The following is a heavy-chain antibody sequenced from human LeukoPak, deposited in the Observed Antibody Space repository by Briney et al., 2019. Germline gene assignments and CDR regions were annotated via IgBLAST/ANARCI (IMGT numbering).Heavy chain of an antibody. V-gene: IGHV3-30*02. D-gene: IGHD5-18*01. Sequence: GGSLRLSSAASGFTFSTSGKHCVRQSPRKGLDWVAFIRNDGIKYNYTQSVKGRFTISRDTSKNTLYLQMDCLSAEDTAVYYCVKVDTWGQGTLVSVSS. CDR1: GFTFSTSG. J-gene: IGHJ4*02. CDR3: VKVDT. CDR2: IRNDGIKY.